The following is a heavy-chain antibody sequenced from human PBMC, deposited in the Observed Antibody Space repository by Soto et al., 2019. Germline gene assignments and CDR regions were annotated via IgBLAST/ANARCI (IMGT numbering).Heavy chain of an antibody. V-gene: IGHV1-18*01. CDR3: ARGGYYDSSGSRIYHYYGMDV. Sequence: QAQLVQSGVEVKKPGASVKVSCKASGYTFTSYGINWVRQAPGQGLEWLGWISPYNDDTKYAQKLQGRVTMTTDTSSRTAYMALRSLSSDDTAVYFCARGGYYDSSGSRIYHYYGMDVWGQGTTVTVSS. J-gene: IGHJ6*02. CDR2: ISPYNDDT. D-gene: IGHD3-22*01. CDR1: GYTFTSYG.